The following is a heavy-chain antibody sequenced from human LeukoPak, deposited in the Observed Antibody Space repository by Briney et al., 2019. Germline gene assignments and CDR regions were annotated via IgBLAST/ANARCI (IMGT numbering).Heavy chain of an antibody. CDR1: GGSISSGGYS. V-gene: IGHV4-30-2*01. Sequence: SQTLSLTCAVSGGSISSGGYSWSWLRQPPGKGLEWIGYIYHSGSTYYNPSLKSRVTISVDRSKNQFSLKLSSVTAADTAVYYCARALTTVTYGRAYYYYGMDVWGQGTTVTVSS. J-gene: IGHJ6*02. CDR2: IYHSGST. D-gene: IGHD4-17*01. CDR3: ARALTTVTYGRAYYYYGMDV.